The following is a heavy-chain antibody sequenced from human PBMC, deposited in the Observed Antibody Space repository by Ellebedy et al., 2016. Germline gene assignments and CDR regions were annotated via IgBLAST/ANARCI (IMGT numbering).Heavy chain of an antibody. Sequence: GESLKISCAASGFTFSSYAMGWVRQAPGKGLEWVSAISGRGDSTFYADSVKGRFTISRDNSKNTLFLQMNSLRAEDTAVYYCATPRGYWGQGTLVTVSS. CDR3: ATPRGY. V-gene: IGHV3-23*01. CDR2: ISGRGDST. D-gene: IGHD3-10*01. J-gene: IGHJ4*02. CDR1: GFTFSSYA.